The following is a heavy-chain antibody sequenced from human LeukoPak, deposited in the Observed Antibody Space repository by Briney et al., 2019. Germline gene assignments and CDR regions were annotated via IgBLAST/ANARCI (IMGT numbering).Heavy chain of an antibody. J-gene: IGHJ5*02. CDR3: ARDGEDIVVVAAAGDNWFDP. Sequence: NPGGSLRLSCAASGFTLSSYSMNWVRQAPGKGLEWVSSISSSSSYIYYADSGKGRFTISRDNAKNSMYLQMNSLRAEDTAVYYCARDGEDIVVVAAAGDNWFDPWGQGTLVTVSS. V-gene: IGHV3-21*01. D-gene: IGHD2-2*01. CDR2: ISSSSSYI. CDR1: GFTLSSYS.